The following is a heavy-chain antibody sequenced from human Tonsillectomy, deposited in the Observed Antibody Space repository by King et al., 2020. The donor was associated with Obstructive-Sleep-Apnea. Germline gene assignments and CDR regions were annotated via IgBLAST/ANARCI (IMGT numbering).Heavy chain of an antibody. CDR2: FDPEDGET. J-gene: IGHJ4*02. Sequence: QLVQSGAEVKKPGASVKVSCKVSGYTLTELSMHWVRQAPGKGLEWMGGFDPEDGETIYAHKFQGRVTMTEDTSTDTAYMELSSLRPEDTAVYYCATGEVAYCSGGSCDRGSGYWGQGTLVTVSS. CDR1: GYTLTELS. D-gene: IGHD2-15*01. V-gene: IGHV1-24*01. CDR3: ATGEVAYCSGGSCDRGSGY.